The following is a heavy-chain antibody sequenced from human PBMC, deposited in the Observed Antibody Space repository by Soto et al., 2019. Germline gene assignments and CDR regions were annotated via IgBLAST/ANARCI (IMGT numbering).Heavy chain of an antibody. CDR3: ARDPNDYIWGRPYYLDY. CDR1: GGSFSGYY. J-gene: IGHJ4*02. Sequence: PSETLSLTCAVYGGSFSGYYWSWLRQPPGKGLEWIGEINHSGSTNYNPSLKSRVTISVETSKNQFSLKLSSVTAADTAVYYCARDPNDYIWGRPYYLDYWGQGTLVTVSS. D-gene: IGHD3-16*01. CDR2: INHSGST. V-gene: IGHV4-34*01.